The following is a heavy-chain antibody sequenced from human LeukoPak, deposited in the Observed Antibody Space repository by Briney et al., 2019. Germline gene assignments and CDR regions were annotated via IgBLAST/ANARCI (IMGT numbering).Heavy chain of an antibody. V-gene: IGHV3-48*04. D-gene: IGHD3-10*01. J-gene: IGHJ4*01. CDR2: ITSGDSTT. Sequence: QAGGSLRLSCAASGFTFSSYSMNWVRQAPGKGLEWVSHITSGDSTTFYADSVNGRFTISRDNAMNSLYLEMNSLRAEDTAVYYCARGLLGPVRGILDLWGQGTLVTVSS. CDR1: GFTFSSYS. CDR3: ARGLLGPVRGILDL.